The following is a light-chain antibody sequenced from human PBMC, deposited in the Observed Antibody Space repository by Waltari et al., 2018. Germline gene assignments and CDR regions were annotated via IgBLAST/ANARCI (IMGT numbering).Light chain of an antibody. J-gene: IGKJ1*01. CDR1: QSVSSSY. Sequence: EIVLTQSPGTLSLSPGERATLSCRASQSVSSSYLARYQQKPGQAPRVLIHGASNRATGIPDRFSGSASGTDFTLTISRLEPEDFAVYYCQQYGSSPWTFGQGTKVEIK. CDR3: QQYGSSPWT. CDR2: GAS. V-gene: IGKV3-20*01.